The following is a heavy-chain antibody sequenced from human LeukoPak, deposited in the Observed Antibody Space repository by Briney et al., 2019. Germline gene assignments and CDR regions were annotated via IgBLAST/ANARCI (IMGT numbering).Heavy chain of an antibody. CDR3: ATEKYYYDSSGYYLYYFDY. V-gene: IGHV1-8*01. J-gene: IGHJ4*02. Sequence: ASVKVSCKASGYTFTSYDINWVRQATGQGLEWMGWMNPNSGNAGYAQKFQGRVTMTRNTSISTAYMELSSLRSEDTAVYYCATEKYYYDSSGYYLYYFDYWGQGTLVTVSS. CDR2: MNPNSGNA. D-gene: IGHD3-22*01. CDR1: GYTFTSYD.